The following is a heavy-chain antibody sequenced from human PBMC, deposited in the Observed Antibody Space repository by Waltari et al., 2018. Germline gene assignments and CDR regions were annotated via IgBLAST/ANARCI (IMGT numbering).Heavy chain of an antibody. CDR2: IYAGDSDT. Sequence: EVQLVQSGAEVKKPGESLKISCKGSGYSISTYWIGWVRQMPGKGLEWMGIIYAGDSDTRYSPSFQGQVTISVDKSIRTAYLQWSSLKASDTAMYYCARPYYDLWSGSPSYFDYWGQGTLVTVSS. D-gene: IGHD3-3*01. J-gene: IGHJ4*02. CDR1: GYSISTYW. V-gene: IGHV5-51*01. CDR3: ARPYYDLWSGSPSYFDY.